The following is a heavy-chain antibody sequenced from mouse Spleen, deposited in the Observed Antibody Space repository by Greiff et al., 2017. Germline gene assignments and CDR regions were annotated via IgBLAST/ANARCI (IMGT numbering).Heavy chain of an antibody. J-gene: IGHJ1*01. D-gene: IGHD2-10*01. CDR1: GYTFTSYW. CDR3: TRGAYYGPYWYFDV. V-gene: IGHV1-69*02. Sequence: VKLVESGAELVRPGASVKLSCKASGYTFTSYWINWVKQRPGQGLEWIGNIYPSDSYTNYNQKFKDKATLTVDKSSSTAYMQLSSPTSEDSAVYYCTRGAYYGPYWYFDVWGAGTTVTVSS. CDR2: IYPSDSYT.